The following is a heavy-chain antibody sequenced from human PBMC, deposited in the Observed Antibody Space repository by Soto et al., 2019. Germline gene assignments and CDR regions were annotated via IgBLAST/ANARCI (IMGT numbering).Heavy chain of an antibody. V-gene: IGHV1-8*01. J-gene: IGHJ6*03. CDR3: ARNHNYYYMDV. CDR1: GYTFTSYD. Sequence: ASVKVSCKASGYTFTSYDINWVRQATGQVLEWMGWMNPNSGNTGYAQKFQGSVTMTRNTSISTAYMELSSLRSEDTAVYYCARNHNYYYMDVWGKGTTVTVSS. CDR2: MNPNSGNT.